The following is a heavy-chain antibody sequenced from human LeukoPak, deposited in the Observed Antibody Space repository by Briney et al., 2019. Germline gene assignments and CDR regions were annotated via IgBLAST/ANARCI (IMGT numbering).Heavy chain of an antibody. CDR3: ARGRLAFYYYYTDV. CDR2: ISSSSSYI. CDR1: GFTFSSYS. V-gene: IGHV3-21*01. Sequence: GSLRLSCAASGFTFSSYSMNWVRQAPGKGLEWVSSISSSSSYIYYADSVKGRFTISRDNAKNSLYLQMNSLRAEDTAVYYCARGRLAFYYYYTDVWGKGTTVTVSS. J-gene: IGHJ6*03.